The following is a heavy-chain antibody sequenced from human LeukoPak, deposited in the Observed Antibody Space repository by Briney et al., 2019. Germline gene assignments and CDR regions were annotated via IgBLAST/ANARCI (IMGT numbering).Heavy chain of an antibody. D-gene: IGHD1-26*01. J-gene: IGHJ3*02. V-gene: IGHV4-34*01. CDR1: GGSFSGYY. Sequence: SETLSLTCAVYGGSFSGYYWSWIRQPPGKGLEWIGKINHSGSTNYNPSLKSQVTISVDTSKNQFSLKLSSVTAADTAVYYCARGHRIVGAKRGGTFDIWGQGTMVTVSS. CDR2: INHSGST. CDR3: ARGHRIVGAKRGGTFDI.